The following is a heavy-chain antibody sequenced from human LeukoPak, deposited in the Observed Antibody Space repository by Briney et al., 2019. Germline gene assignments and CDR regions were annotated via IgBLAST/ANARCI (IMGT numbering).Heavy chain of an antibody. J-gene: IGHJ6*03. CDR2: ISAYNGNT. Sequence: GASVKVSCKASGYTFTSYGISWVRQAPGQGLEWMGWISAYNGNTNYAQKPQGRVTMTTDTSTSTAYMELRSLRSDDTAVYYCARGVPPRYYDSSGYPAAGYYYYMDVWGKGTTVTISS. CDR1: GYTFTSYG. D-gene: IGHD3-22*01. V-gene: IGHV1-18*01. CDR3: ARGVPPRYYDSSGYPAAGYYYYMDV.